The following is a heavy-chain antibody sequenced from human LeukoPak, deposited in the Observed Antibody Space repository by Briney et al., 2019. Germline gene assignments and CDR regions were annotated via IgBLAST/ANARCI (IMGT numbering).Heavy chain of an antibody. CDR1: GFTFSSYS. CDR3: ARDWLGSGAFDI. CDR2: ISSSSSYI. V-gene: IGHV3-21*01. Sequence: PGGSLRLSCAASGFTFSSYSMNWVRQAPGKGLEWVSSISSSSSYIYYTDSVKGRFTISRDNAKNSLYLQMNCLRAEDTAVYYCARDWLGSGAFDIWGQGTMVTVSS. D-gene: IGHD6-19*01. J-gene: IGHJ3*02.